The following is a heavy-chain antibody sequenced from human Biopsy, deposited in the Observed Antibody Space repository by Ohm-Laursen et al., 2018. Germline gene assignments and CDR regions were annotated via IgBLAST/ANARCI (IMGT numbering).Heavy chain of an antibody. J-gene: IGHJ2*01. CDR3: ARGGLNYWYFDL. D-gene: IGHD1-26*01. CDR2: INPNSGGT. V-gene: IGHV1-2*02. Sequence: GPSVKVSCKASGYTFTDSYMHWVRQAPGQGLEWMGWINPNSGGTNYAQKFQGRVTMTRDTSMSTAYMELNRLRSDDTAVYYCARGGLNYWYFDLWGRGTLVTVSS. CDR1: GYTFTDSY.